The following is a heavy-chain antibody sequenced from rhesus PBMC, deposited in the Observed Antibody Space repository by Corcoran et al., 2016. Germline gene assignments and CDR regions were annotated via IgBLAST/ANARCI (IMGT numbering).Heavy chain of an antibody. J-gene: IGHJ4*01. V-gene: IGHV4-80*01. D-gene: IGHD4-29*01. CDR3: ARAPSGSPPL. Sequence: QVQLQETGPGLVKPSETLSLTCAVSGGSIRSNWWSWLRQPPGMGLEWIGDIDGNGGKNNYNPARKSRVNITRDASKNQFSRNLNFATAADTAVYYCARAPSGSPPLWGQGVLVTVSS. CDR2: IDGNGGKN. CDR1: GGSIRSNW.